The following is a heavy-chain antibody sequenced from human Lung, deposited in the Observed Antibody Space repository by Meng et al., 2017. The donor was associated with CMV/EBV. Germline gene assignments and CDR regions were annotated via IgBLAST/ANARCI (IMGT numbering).Heavy chain of an antibody. J-gene: IGHJ6*02. Sequence: LXXAASGFTFSSYEMNWVRQAPGKGLEWVSYISSSGSTIYYADSVKGRFTISRDNAKNSLYLQMNSLRAEDTAVYYCAREVLVPAAIRYYYYGMDVWGRGXTVTVSS. CDR2: ISSSGSTI. V-gene: IGHV3-48*03. CDR3: AREVLVPAAIRYYYYGMDV. D-gene: IGHD2-2*01. CDR1: GFTFSSYE.